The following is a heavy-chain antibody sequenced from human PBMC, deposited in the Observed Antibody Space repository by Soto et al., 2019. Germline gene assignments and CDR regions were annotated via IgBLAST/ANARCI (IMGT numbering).Heavy chain of an antibody. CDR3: AREIVTAGGNNYFDP. J-gene: IGHJ5*02. Sequence: QVQLQESGPRLVKPSGSLSLTCGVSGGTVASSHWWSWVRQSPSRGLEWIGNVYHTGDTNFNPSHQSPVTFSVDKSNNQFSLRLTSLTAADTAVYFCAREIVTAGGNNYFDPWGPGTLVTVSS. D-gene: IGHD2-21*02. CDR2: VYHTGDT. CDR1: GGTVASSHW. V-gene: IGHV4-4*02.